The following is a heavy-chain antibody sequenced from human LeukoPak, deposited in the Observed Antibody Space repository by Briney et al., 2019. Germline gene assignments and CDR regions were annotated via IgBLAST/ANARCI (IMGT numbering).Heavy chain of an antibody. J-gene: IGHJ4*02. CDR2: VNTKGET. D-gene: IGHD2-8*01. CDR1: GVSVSAFQ. V-gene: IGHV4-4*09. Sequence: SETLSLTCTVSGVSVSAFQWSWVRQSPEKGLEWIGCVNTKGETNYNPSLKSRVITSVDTSKSQFSLRLTSVTAADTAAYYCATSNDAKIAPFDHWGQGALVTVSS. CDR3: ATSNDAKIAPFDH.